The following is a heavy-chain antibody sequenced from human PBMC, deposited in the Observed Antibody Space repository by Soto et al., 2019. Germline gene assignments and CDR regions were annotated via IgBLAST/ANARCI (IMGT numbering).Heavy chain of an antibody. J-gene: IGHJ6*02. Sequence: SETLSLTCTVSGGSISSYYWSWIRQPPGKGLEWIGYIYYSGSTNYNPSLKSRVTISVDTSKNQFSLKLSSVTAADTAVYYCARVTWIQSHYYYYGMDVWGQGPTVTVSS. CDR1: GGSISSYY. CDR3: ARVTWIQSHYYYYGMDV. V-gene: IGHV4-59*01. D-gene: IGHD5-18*01. CDR2: IYYSGST.